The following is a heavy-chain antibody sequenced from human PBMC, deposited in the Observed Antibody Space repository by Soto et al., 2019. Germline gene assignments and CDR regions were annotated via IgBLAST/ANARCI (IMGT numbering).Heavy chain of an antibody. CDR2: IYSGGST. V-gene: IGHV3-53*02. D-gene: IGHD2-2*01. J-gene: IGHJ3*02. Sequence: EVQLVETGGGLIQPGGSLRLSCAASGFTVSSNYMSWVRQAPGKGLKWVSVIYSGGSTYYADSVKGRFTISRDNSKNTLYLQMNSLRAEDTAVDYCARLLHCRSTSCYDDAFDIWGQGTMVTVSS. CDR1: GFTVSSNY. CDR3: ARLLHCRSTSCYDDAFDI.